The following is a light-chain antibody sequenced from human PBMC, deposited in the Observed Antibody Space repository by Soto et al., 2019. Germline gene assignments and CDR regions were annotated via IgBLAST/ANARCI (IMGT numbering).Light chain of an antibody. CDR1: SSDVGGFNS. Sequence: QSVLNQPASVSGSPGQSITISFPGTSSDVGGFNSVSWYQLRPGTAPKLILYDVVDRPSGVSYRFSGSKSGNTASLTISGLQAADEADYFCSSYTSTMTNVFGSGTKVTVL. J-gene: IGLJ1*01. V-gene: IGLV2-14*03. CDR2: DVV. CDR3: SSYTSTMTNV.